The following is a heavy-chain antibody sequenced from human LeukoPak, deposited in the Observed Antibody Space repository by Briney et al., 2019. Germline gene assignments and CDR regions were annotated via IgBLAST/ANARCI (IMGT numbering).Heavy chain of an antibody. CDR1: GGSFSGYY. CDR3: ARAYYDSSGYQLDY. V-gene: IGHV4-34*01. CDR2: INHSGST. Sequence: PSETLSLTCAVYGGSFSGYYWSWIRQPPGKGLEWIGEINHSGSTNYNPPLKSRVTISVDTSKNQFSLKLSSVTAADTAVYYCARAYYDSSGYQLDYWGQGTLVTVSS. J-gene: IGHJ4*02. D-gene: IGHD3-22*01.